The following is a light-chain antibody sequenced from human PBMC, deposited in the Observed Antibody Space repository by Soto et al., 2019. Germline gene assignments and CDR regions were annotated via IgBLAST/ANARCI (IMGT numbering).Light chain of an antibody. CDR1: VSGANF. V-gene: IGKV3-11*01. J-gene: IGKJ5*01. CDR2: GAF. Sequence: ETVLTQSPAPLSLSPGERATVSWGASVSGANFVAWYQQKPGQAPRLLIYGAFNRATGIPARFSGSGSGTDFTLTISSLEPEDSAVYYCQQRSESPITFGQGTRLEIK. CDR3: QQRSESPIT.